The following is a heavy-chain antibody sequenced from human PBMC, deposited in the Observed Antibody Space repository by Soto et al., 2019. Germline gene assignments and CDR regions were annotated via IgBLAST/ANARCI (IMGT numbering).Heavy chain of an antibody. Sequence: PGGSMRLSCAASGFTFSSYGMHWVRQDPGKGLEWVAVIWYDGSNKYYADSVKGRFTISRDNSKNTLYLQMNSLRAEDTAVYYFARASYCYDSSGYYPYLVYVCQG. D-gene: IGHD3-22*01. CDR3: ARASYCYDSSGYYPYLVY. CDR2: IWYDGSNK. CDR1: GFTFSSYG. J-gene: IGHJ4*02. V-gene: IGHV3-33*01.